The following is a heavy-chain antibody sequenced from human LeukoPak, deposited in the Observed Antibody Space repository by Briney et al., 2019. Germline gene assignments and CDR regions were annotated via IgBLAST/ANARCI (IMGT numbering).Heavy chain of an antibody. Sequence: SETLSLTCAVSGYSISSGYYRGWIRQPPGKGLEWIGSIYHSGSTYYNPSLKSRVTISVDTSKNQFSLKLSSVTAADTAVYYCARDRTFGDFDYWGQGTLVTVSS. D-gene: IGHD3-16*01. V-gene: IGHV4-38-2*02. J-gene: IGHJ4*02. CDR3: ARDRTFGDFDY. CDR1: GYSISSGYY. CDR2: IYHSGST.